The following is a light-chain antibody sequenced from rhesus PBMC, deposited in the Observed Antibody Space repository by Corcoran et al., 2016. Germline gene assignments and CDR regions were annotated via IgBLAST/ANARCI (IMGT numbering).Light chain of an antibody. CDR1: QGISSW. Sequence: DIQMTQSPSSLSASVGDTVTITCRASQGISSWLAWYQQKPGKAPKLLIYKASSWQSGVPSRFSGSGSVTDFTLTITRLQPEDFATYYCQKYDTYPFTFGGGTKVELE. CDR3: QKYDTYPFT. J-gene: IGKJ4*01. V-gene: IGKV1-22*01. CDR2: KAS.